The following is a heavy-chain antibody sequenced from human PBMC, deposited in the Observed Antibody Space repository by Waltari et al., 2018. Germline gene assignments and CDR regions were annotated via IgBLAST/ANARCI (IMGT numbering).Heavy chain of an antibody. CDR3: ARVAVFWNSNVDY. J-gene: IGHJ4*02. CDR1: GLTFGSYE. D-gene: IGHD1-1*01. V-gene: IGHV3-48*03. Sequence: EVQLVESGGGLVQPGGSLRLSCAALGLTFGSYEMNLVRQDPGKVREWVSYISSSGSNINYEDAVKGRCTISSDNAKNSLYLEMNSQRAEDTGVYYNARVAVFWNSNVDYGGQGPLGTVSS. CDR2: ISSSGSNI.